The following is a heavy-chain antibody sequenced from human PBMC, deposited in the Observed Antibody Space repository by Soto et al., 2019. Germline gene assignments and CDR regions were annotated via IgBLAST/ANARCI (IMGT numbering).Heavy chain of an antibody. J-gene: IGHJ4*02. CDR3: ARGGSSSPYFDD. D-gene: IGHD6-13*01. CDR1: GGSISSGGYY. V-gene: IGHV4-31*03. Sequence: QVQLQESGPGLVKPSQTLSLTCTVSGGSISSGGYYWSWIRQHPGKGLEWIGYIYYSGSTYHNPSLKSRVTISVDTSKKQFSLKLSSVTAADTAVYYCARGGSSSPYFDDWGQGTLVTVSS. CDR2: IYYSGST.